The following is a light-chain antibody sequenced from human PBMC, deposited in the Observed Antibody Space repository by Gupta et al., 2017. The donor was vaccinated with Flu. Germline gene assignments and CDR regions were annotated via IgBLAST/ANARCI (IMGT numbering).Light chain of an antibody. CDR3: QQYGSSPT. CDR1: QSVRSSF. Sequence: PGTLSLSLGERATLSCRTSQSVRSSFLAWYQQKPGQAPRLLIYGASSRATGIPDRFSGSGSGTDFTLTISRLEPEDFAVYYCQQYGSSPTFGGGTKVEIK. J-gene: IGKJ4*01. V-gene: IGKV3-20*01. CDR2: GAS.